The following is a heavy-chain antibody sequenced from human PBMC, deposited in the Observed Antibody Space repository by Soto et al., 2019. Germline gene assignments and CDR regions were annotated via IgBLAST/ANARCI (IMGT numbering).Heavy chain of an antibody. V-gene: IGHV4-59*01. D-gene: IGHD5-18*01. CDR2: FYHSGNS. J-gene: IGHJ6*02. CDR3: ARISSVDPYGYVNGGLDV. CDR1: GGSIRSYY. Sequence: SSENLALTCSVSGGSIRSYYWSWIRQSPEKGLEWIGYFYHSGNSNYNPSLKSRVTISVDTSKNQLSLSLRSVTAADTAVYFCARISSVDPYGYVNGGLDVWGQVATVT.